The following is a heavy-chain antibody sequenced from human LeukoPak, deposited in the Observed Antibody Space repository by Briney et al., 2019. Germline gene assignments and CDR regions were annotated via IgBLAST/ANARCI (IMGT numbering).Heavy chain of an antibody. Sequence: SVRVSCKASGGTFSSYAISWVRQAPGQGLEWMGGIIPIFGTANYAQKFQGRVTITADESTSTAYMELSSLRSEDTAVYYCAYAITGAAADYYYYGMDVWGQGTTVTVSS. J-gene: IGHJ6*02. CDR2: IIPIFGTA. CDR1: GGTFSSYA. D-gene: IGHD6-13*01. V-gene: IGHV1-69*13. CDR3: AYAITGAAADYYYYGMDV.